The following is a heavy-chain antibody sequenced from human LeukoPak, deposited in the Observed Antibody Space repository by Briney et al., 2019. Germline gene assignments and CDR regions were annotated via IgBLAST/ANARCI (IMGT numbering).Heavy chain of an antibody. CDR1: GFTVSNKY. CDR2: IYSDCRT. D-gene: IGHD6-13*01. CDR3: AKVIAAAGRHDAFDI. V-gene: IGHV3-53*01. J-gene: IGHJ3*02. Sequence: GGSLRLSCAASGFTVSNKYMTWVRQAPGTGLEGVSLIYSDCRTYYADSVKGRCTISRDNSKNTLYLQMNSLRAEDTAVYYCAKVIAAAGRHDAFDIWGQGTMVTVSS.